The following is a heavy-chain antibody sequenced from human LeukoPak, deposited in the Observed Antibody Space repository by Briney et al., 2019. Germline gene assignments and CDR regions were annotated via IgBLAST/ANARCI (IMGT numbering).Heavy chain of an antibody. CDR3: ARVPNDFWSGYLNWFDP. V-gene: IGHV4-39*07. J-gene: IGHJ5*02. CDR2: IYYSGST. CDR1: GGSFSSSSYY. Sequence: SETLSLTCTVSGGSFSSSSYYWGWIRQPPGKGLEWIGSIYYSGSTYYNPSLKSRVTISVDTSKNQFSLKLSSVTAADTAVYYCARVPNDFWSGYLNWFDPWGQGTLVTVSS. D-gene: IGHD3-3*01.